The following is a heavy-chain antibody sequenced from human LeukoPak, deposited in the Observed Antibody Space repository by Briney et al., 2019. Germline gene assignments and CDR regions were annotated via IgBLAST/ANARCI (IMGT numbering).Heavy chain of an antibody. J-gene: IGHJ3*02. CDR1: GGTFSSYA. V-gene: IGHV1-69*13. D-gene: IGHD2-15*01. CDR3: ARYYCSGGSCYRGAFDI. CDR2: IIPIFGTA. Sequence: SVKVSCKASGGTFSSYAISWVRQAPGQGLEWMGGIIPIFGTANYAQKFQGRVTITADESTSTAYMELSSLRSEDTAVYYRARYYCSGGSCYRGAFDIWGQGTMVTVSS.